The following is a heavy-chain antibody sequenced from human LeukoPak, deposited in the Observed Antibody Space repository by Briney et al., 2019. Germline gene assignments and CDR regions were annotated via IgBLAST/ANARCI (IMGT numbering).Heavy chain of an antibody. J-gene: IGHJ4*02. D-gene: IGHD4-17*01. V-gene: IGHV3-53*01. CDR1: GFSVNDNY. CDR3: ARTNPVYGDYDY. Sequence: GGSLRLSCAVSGFSVNDNYMSWVRQAPGKGLQWVSVMFPDGRTYYADSVKGRFTISRDLARNTLLLQKHSLRADDTAVHYCARTNPVYGDYDYWGQGTLVTVSS. CDR2: MFPDGRT.